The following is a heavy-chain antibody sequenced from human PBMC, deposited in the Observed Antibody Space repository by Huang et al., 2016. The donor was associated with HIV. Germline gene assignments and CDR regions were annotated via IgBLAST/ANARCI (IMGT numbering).Heavy chain of an antibody. CDR3: ARDLWLRDLYYYYYMDV. Sequence: QVQLVESGGGVVQTGRSLRLSCSASSFTFSKYVMDWVRQGSGKGVEVGAGISYDGSNKYDADSVKGRFTISRDKSKNTLYLQMNSLRAEDTAVYYCARDLWLRDLYYYYYMDVWGKGTTVTVSS. J-gene: IGHJ6*03. CDR1: SFTFSKYV. V-gene: IGHV3-30-3*01. CDR2: ISYDGSNK. D-gene: IGHD5-12*01.